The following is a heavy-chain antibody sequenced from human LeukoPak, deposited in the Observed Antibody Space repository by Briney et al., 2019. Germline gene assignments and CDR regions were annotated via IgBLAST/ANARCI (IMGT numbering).Heavy chain of an antibody. V-gene: IGHV1-46*01. D-gene: IGHD3-16*01. Sequence: GASVSVSCKASGNTFTKYYIHWVRQAPGQGLAGMGMINPSDGATTYAQRFQGRVTMTRDMSTTTVYMDLRSLRSEDTAVYFCAREQRAGLSRNLGELFASYYTYFYMDVWGRGTTVTVSS. CDR1: GNTFTKYY. CDR3: AREQRAGLSRNLGELFASYYTYFYMDV. CDR2: INPSDGAT. J-gene: IGHJ6*03.